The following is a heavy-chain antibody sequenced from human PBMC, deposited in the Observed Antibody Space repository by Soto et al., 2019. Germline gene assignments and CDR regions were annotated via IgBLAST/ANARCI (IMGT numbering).Heavy chain of an antibody. J-gene: IGHJ4*02. CDR1: GFTFSSYG. CDR3: AKDVQRLVPDFDY. CDR2: ISYDGSNK. V-gene: IGHV3-30*18. Sequence: QVQLVESGGGVVQPGRSLRLSCAASGFTFSSYGMHWVRQAPGKGLEWVAVISYDGSNKYYADSVKGRFTISRDTSKNTLYLQMNRLRAEDTAGYYCAKDVQRLVPDFDYWGQGTLVTVSS. D-gene: IGHD6-19*01.